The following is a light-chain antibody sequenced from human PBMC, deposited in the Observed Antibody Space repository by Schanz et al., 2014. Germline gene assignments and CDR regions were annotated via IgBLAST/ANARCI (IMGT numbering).Light chain of an antibody. CDR3: SSSSASPTLV. CDR1: SSDVGGYNY. J-gene: IGLJ2*01. V-gene: IGLV2-8*01. Sequence: SALTQPASVSGSPGQSITISCPGTSSDVGGYNYVSWYQQHPGKAPKLMIYEVSKRPLGVPDRFSGSKSGNTASLTVSGLQAEDEADYYCSSSSASPTLVFGGGTKLTVL. CDR2: EVS.